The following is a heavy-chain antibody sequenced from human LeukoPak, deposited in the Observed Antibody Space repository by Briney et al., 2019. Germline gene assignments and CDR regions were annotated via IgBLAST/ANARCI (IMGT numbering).Heavy chain of an antibody. V-gene: IGHV4-61*02. CDR2: FYTSGST. CDR1: GGSISSAGHY. CDR3: ARGSIAVGVGFFDP. J-gene: IGHJ5*02. D-gene: IGHD6-19*01. Sequence: SETLSLTCTVSGGSISSAGHYWTWIRQPAGEGLEWIGRFYTSGSTNYNPSLKSRVTISADTSKNQFSLRLSSVTAADTAVYYCARGSIAVGVGFFDPWGQGTLVTVSS.